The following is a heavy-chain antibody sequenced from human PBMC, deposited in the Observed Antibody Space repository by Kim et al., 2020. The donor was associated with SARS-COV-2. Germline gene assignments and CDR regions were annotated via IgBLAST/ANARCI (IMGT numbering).Heavy chain of an antibody. Sequence: PISYQDSVKARFNISRDNTKTTLFFQMNSLRPEDTAVYYCSAESGDGSLGRWGQGTLVTASS. V-gene: IGHV3-11*04. CDR2: PI. J-gene: IGHJ4*02. CDR3: SAESGDGSLGR. D-gene: IGHD2-21*02.